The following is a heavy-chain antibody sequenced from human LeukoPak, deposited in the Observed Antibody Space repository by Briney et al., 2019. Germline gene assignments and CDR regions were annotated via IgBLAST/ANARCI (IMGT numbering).Heavy chain of an antibody. J-gene: IGHJ4*02. Sequence: GGSLRLSCAASGFTFDDYGMSWVRHAPGKGLEWVGGINWKGGSTVYGDSVKGRFTISRDNAKNSLYLQMNSLRAEDTALYYCARVGSSGWYAPYYFDYWGQGTLVTVSS. V-gene: IGHV3-20*04. CDR3: ARVGSSGWYAPYYFDY. D-gene: IGHD6-19*01. CDR1: GFTFDDYG. CDR2: INWKGGST.